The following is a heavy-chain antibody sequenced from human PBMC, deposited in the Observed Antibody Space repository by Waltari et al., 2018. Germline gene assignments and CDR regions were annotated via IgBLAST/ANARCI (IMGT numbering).Heavy chain of an antibody. Sequence: EVQLVESGGGLVQPGGSLRLSCAASGFTFSSYSMNWVRQAPGKGLEWVSYISSSSSTIYYADAVKGRFTISRDNAKNSLYLQMNSLRAEDTAVYYCARGKQRLDYWGQGTLVTVSS. CDR3: ARGKQRLDY. V-gene: IGHV3-48*04. CDR1: GFTFSSYS. J-gene: IGHJ4*02. CDR2: ISSSSSTI.